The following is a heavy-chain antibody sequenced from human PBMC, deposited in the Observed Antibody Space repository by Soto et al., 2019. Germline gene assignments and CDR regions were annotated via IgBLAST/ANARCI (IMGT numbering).Heavy chain of an antibody. J-gene: IGHJ5*02. D-gene: IGHD1-7*01. Sequence: PSETLSLTCTVSGGSISIYYWSWIRQPPGKGLEWIGYIYYSGSTNYNPSLKSRVTISVDTSKNQFSLKLSSVTAADTAVYYCARFSYNWNYVSWFDPWGQGTLVTVSS. CDR2: IYYSGST. V-gene: IGHV4-59*01. CDR3: ARFSYNWNYVSWFDP. CDR1: GGSISIYY.